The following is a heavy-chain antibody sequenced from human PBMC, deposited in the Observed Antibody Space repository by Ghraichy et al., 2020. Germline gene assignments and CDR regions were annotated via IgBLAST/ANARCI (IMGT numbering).Heavy chain of an antibody. CDR1: GFTLSSHW. J-gene: IGHJ4*02. CDR2: IHPDGSDT. D-gene: IGHD6-13*01. V-gene: IGHV3-74*01. Sequence: GVSLRLSCAVSGFTLSSHWMHWVRQAPGKGLVWVSRIHPDGSDTTSADSVKGRFTISRDNAENMVYLQMNSLRAEDAAVYYCVRDRTVAGTGPHFDYWGQGTLVTVSS. CDR3: VRDRTVAGTGPHFDY.